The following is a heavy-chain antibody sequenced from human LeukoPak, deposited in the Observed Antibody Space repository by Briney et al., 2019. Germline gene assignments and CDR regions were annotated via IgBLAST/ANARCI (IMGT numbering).Heavy chain of an antibody. D-gene: IGHD3-10*01. J-gene: IGHJ4*02. CDR3: ARVRGLWFGVRNDS. CDR2: IDHTGST. Sequence: SETLSLTCAVYGGSFSGYYWSWIRQPPGKGLEWIGEIDHTGSTHYNPSLKSRVTMSVDASKNQFSLKLTLVTAADTAVYYCARVRGLWFGVRNDSWGQGTLVTVSS. V-gene: IGHV4-34*01. CDR1: GGSFSGYY.